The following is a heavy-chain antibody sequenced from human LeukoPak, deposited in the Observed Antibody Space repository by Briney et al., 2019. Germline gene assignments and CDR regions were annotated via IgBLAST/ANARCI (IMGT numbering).Heavy chain of an antibody. Sequence: SETLSLTCTISGGSISSYYWSWIRQPPGKGLEWIGYIYTSGSTNYNPSLNRRVTILVDTSKNQISLKLSSVTAADTAVYYCARHVTTYSPFDPWGQGTLVTVSS. CDR2: IYTSGST. D-gene: IGHD2-15*01. CDR3: ARHVTTYSPFDP. J-gene: IGHJ5*02. V-gene: IGHV4-4*09. CDR1: GGSISSYY.